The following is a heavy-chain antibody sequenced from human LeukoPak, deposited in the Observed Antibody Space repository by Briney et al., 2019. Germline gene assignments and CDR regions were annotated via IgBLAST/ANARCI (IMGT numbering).Heavy chain of an antibody. D-gene: IGHD3-10*01. CDR2: ISYDGSNK. CDR3: ARYYGSGKLDY. V-gene: IGHV3-30-3*01. Sequence: PGGSLRLSCAASGFTFSSYAMHWVRQAPGKGLEWVAVISYDGSNKYYADSVKGRFTISRDNSKNTLYLQMNSLRAEDTAVYYCARYYGSGKLDYWGQGTLVTVSS. J-gene: IGHJ4*02. CDR1: GFTFSSYA.